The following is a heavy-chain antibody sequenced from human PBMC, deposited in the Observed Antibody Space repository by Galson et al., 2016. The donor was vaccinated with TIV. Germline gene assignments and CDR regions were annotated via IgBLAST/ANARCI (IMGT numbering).Heavy chain of an antibody. D-gene: IGHD1-1*01. CDR1: GFTFSNYG. CDR2: INAGNGNT. V-gene: IGHV1-3*01. CDR3: ARDPGYFVY. J-gene: IGHJ4*02. Sequence: SCAASGFTFSNYGMHWVRQAPGQRLEWMGWINAGNGNTKYSQKFQGRVTITRDTSASTAYLELSSLRSEDTAVYYCARDPGYFVYWGQGTLVTVSS.